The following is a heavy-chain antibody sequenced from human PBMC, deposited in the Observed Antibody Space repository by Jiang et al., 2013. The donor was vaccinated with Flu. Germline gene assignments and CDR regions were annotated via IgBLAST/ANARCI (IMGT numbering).Heavy chain of an antibody. CDR1: GFTFSNFA. V-gene: IGHV3-23*01. CDR3: AKGYGDSAYWFFDL. CDR2: ISIISANT. Sequence: RLSCAASGFTFSNFAMTWVRQAPGKGLEWVSSISIISANTYYADSVKGRFTISRDNARNTVYLQMNSLRVEDTAVYYCAKGYGDSAYWFFDLWGRGNLVTVSS. J-gene: IGHJ2*01. D-gene: IGHD4-17*01.